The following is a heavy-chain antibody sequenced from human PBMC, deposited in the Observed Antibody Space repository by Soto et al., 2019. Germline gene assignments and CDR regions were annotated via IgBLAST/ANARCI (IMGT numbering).Heavy chain of an antibody. D-gene: IGHD5-18*01. Sequence: ASVKFSCTSSGYTFTSYGISWVRQAPGQGLEWMGWISAYNGNTNYAQKLQGRVTMTTDTSTSTAYMELRSLRSDDTAVYYCERGVYIYGYPPIAISHWGPGLLVTGPS. J-gene: IGHJ4*02. CDR2: ISAYNGNT. CDR3: ERGVYIYGYPPIAISH. V-gene: IGHV1-18*01. CDR1: GYTFTSYG.